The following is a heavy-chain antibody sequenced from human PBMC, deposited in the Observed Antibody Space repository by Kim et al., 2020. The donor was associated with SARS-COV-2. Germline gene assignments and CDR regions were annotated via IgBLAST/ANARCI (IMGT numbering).Heavy chain of an antibody. CDR2: VIPVFDIR. CDR1: GGTFSNYG. J-gene: IGHJ4*01. V-gene: IGHV1-69*13. Sequence: SVKVSCKASGGTFSNYGLNWVRQAPGQGFEWLGNVIPVFDIRNYAPKFRGRATITADESTGTAYMELSSLTSEDTAVYYCARSTSQRVTHEYDSLGHFD. CDR3: ARSTSQRVTHEYDSLGHFD. D-gene: IGHD3-22*01.